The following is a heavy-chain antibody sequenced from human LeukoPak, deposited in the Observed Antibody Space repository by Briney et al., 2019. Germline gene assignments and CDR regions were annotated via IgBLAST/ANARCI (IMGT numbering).Heavy chain of an antibody. CDR1: GFTVSTSY. V-gene: IGHV3-66*01. D-gene: IGHD3-10*01. CDR2: IYSGDTT. CDR3: ASILRSSSGYYFDY. Sequence: GGSLRLSCAASGFTVSTSYMSWVRQAPGKGLEWVSVIYSGDTTFYADSVRGKFTISRDNSKNTLYLQMNSPRAEDTAVYYCASILRSSSGYYFDYWGQGTLVTVSS. J-gene: IGHJ4*02.